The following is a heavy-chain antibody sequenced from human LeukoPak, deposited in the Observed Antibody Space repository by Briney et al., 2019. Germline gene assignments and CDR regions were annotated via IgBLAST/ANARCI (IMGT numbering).Heavy chain of an antibody. Sequence: ASVKVSCKASGYTFTGYYMHWVRQAPGQGLEWMGWINPNSGGTNYAQKFQGRVTMTRDTSISTAYMELSRLRSDDTAVYYRARDPFFSIVGATYYFDYWGQGTLVTVSS. CDR3: ARDPFFSIVGATYYFDY. CDR1: GYTFTGYY. V-gene: IGHV1-2*02. D-gene: IGHD1-26*01. J-gene: IGHJ4*02. CDR2: INPNSGGT.